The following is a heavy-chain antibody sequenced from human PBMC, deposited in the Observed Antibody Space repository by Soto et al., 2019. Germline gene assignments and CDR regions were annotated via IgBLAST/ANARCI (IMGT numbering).Heavy chain of an antibody. Sequence: QLQLQESGSGLVKPSQTLSLTCAVSGGSISSGGYSWSWIRQPPGKGLEWIGYIYHSGSTYYNPSRKSRVTISRDRSTNQFSLKLSSVTAADPAVYSCAAGGGLPRSSWGQGTLVTVSS. V-gene: IGHV4-30-2*01. D-gene: IGHD5-12*01. CDR2: IYHSGST. CDR1: GGSISSGGYS. CDR3: AAGGGLPRSS. J-gene: IGHJ5*02.